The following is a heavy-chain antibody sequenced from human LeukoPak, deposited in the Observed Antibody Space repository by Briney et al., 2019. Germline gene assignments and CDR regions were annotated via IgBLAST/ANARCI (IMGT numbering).Heavy chain of an antibody. V-gene: IGHV3-30-3*01. Sequence: GGSLRLSCAASGFSFSSYAIHWVRQAPGKGLEWAAVISHDGSNKYYADSVKARFTISRDNSKSTLYLQMNSLRTEDTAIYYCARERFMVRGVICDYWGQGTLVTVSS. D-gene: IGHD3-10*01. J-gene: IGHJ4*02. CDR3: ARERFMVRGVICDY. CDR2: ISHDGSNK. CDR1: GFSFSSYA.